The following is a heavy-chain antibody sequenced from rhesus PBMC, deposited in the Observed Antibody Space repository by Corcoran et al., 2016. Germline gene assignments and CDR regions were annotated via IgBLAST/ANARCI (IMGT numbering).Heavy chain of an antibody. CDR1: GGPITTYY. D-gene: IGHD1-20*01. Sequence: QVQLQESGPGLGKPSETLSLTCAVSGGPITTYYWSCIRQSPGTGLEWIGRLHGSVGDTDYSPSLTSRVTISIYTSKNQLSLKLPSVTAADTAVYFCAKMVSSWNNPAFDFWGQGFRVTVSS. J-gene: IGHJ3*01. V-gene: IGHV4-160*01. CDR2: LHGSVGDT. CDR3: AKMVSSWNNPAFDF.